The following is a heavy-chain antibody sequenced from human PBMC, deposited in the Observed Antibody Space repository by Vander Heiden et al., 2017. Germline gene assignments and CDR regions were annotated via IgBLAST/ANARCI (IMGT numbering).Heavy chain of an antibody. V-gene: IGHV3-73*02. D-gene: IGHD2-2*01. CDR3: ARRDCFSSSCAFDI. Sequence: EVPLVESGGGLVQPGGSLTLSCAASGFSFSGSAMHWVRQASGKGLEWVGRIRSKADNYATAYAATLKGRFTISRDDSKNTAYLQMNSLKTEDTAMYYCARRDCFSSSCAFDIWGQGTTVTVSS. J-gene: IGHJ3*02. CDR1: GFSFSGSA. CDR2: IRSKADNYAT.